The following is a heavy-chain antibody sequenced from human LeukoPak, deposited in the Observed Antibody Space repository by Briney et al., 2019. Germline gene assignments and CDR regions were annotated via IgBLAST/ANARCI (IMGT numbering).Heavy chain of an antibody. CDR3: ARRYYYDSSGFYFDY. Sequence: SETLSLTCTVSGGSISSSSYYWGWLRQPPGKGLEWIGSIYYSGSTYYNPSLKSRVTISVDTSKNQFSLKLSSVTAADTAVYYCARRYYYDSSGFYFDYWGQGTLVTVSS. D-gene: IGHD3-22*01. J-gene: IGHJ4*02. CDR2: IYYSGST. CDR1: GGSISSSSYY. V-gene: IGHV4-39*01.